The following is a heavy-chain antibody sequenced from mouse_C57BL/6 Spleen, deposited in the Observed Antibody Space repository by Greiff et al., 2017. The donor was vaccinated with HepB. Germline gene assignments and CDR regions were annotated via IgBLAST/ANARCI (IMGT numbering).Heavy chain of an antibody. D-gene: IGHD2-1*01. CDR2: INPSSGYT. V-gene: IGHV1-7*01. Sequence: VQLQQSGAELAKPGASVKLSCKASGYTFTSYWMHWVKQRPGQGLEWIGYINPSSGYTKYNQKFKDKATLTADKSSSTAYMQLRSLTYEDSAVYYCARSYGNYDWYFDVWGTGTTVTVSS. J-gene: IGHJ1*03. CDR3: ARSYGNYDWYFDV. CDR1: GYTFTSYW.